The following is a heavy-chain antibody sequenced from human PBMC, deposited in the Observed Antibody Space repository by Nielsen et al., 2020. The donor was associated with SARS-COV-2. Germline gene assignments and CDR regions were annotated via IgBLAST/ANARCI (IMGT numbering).Heavy chain of an antibody. D-gene: IGHD6-13*01. CDR3: ARMRIAAARTVVGSYYYGMDV. V-gene: IGHV2-70*11. J-gene: IGHJ6*02. CDR2: IDWDDDK. Sequence: SGPTLVKPTQTLTLTCTFSGFSLSTSGMCVSWIRQPPGKALEWLARIDWDDDKYYSTSLKTRLTISKDTSKNQVVLTMTNMDPVDTATYYCARMRIAAARTVVGSYYYGMDVWGQGTTVTVSS. CDR1: GFSLSTSGMC.